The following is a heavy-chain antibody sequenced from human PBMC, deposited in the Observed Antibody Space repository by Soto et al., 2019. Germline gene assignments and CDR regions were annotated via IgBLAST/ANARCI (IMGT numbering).Heavy chain of an antibody. Sequence: QVQLVQSGAEVKKPGSSVKVSCKASGGTFSSYTISWVRQAPGQGLEWMGRIIPILGIANYAQKFQGRVTITADKSTSTAYMELSSLRSEDTAVYYCARDDYSSSWTLDYWGQGTLVTVSS. CDR1: GGTFSSYT. CDR2: IIPILGIA. J-gene: IGHJ4*02. CDR3: ARDDYSSSWTLDY. D-gene: IGHD6-13*01. V-gene: IGHV1-69*08.